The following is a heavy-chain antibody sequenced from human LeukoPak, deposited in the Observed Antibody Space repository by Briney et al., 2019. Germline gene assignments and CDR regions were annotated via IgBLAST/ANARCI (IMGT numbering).Heavy chain of an antibody. Sequence: SQTLSLTCTVSGGSISSGSYYWSWIRQPAGKGLEWIGRIYTSGSTNYNPSLKSRVTISVDTSKNQFSLKLSSVTAADTAVYYCARKTGWLALDLYYYYGMDVWGQGTTVTVSS. CDR3: ARKTGWLALDLYYYYGMDV. CDR1: GGSISSGSYY. V-gene: IGHV4-61*02. D-gene: IGHD6-19*01. CDR2: IYTSGST. J-gene: IGHJ6*02.